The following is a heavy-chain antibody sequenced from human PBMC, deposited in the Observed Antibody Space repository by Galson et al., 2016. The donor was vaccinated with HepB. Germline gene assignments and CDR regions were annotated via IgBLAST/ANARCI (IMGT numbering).Heavy chain of an antibody. CDR3: GRGDPWYGSCWGPDY. V-gene: IGHV3-33*01. CDR1: GFTFSTYV. Sequence: LRLSCAASGFTFSTYVMHWVRQAPGKGLAWVAGIGHDANKEYFMQSAKGRFTVSSDNSQNTLYLQMTTLGVGDTAVYYCGRGDPWYGSCWGPDYWGQGTLVSVSS. CDR2: IGHDANKE. J-gene: IGHJ4*02. D-gene: IGHD6-19*01.